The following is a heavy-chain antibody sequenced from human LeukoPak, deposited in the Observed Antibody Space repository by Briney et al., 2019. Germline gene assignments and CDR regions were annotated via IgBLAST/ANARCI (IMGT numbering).Heavy chain of an antibody. CDR3: TRSAEGILDF. D-gene: IGHD6-13*01. J-gene: IGHJ4*02. V-gene: IGHV6-1*01. CDR2: TYYRSRWYN. Sequence: SQTLSLTCAISGDSVSSNSAAWNWIRQSPSRGLEWLGRTYYRSRWYNEYAVSVRSRISVNPDTSKNQFSLRLNSATPDDTAVYYCTRSAEGILDFWDQGTLVTVSS. CDR1: GDSVSSNSAA.